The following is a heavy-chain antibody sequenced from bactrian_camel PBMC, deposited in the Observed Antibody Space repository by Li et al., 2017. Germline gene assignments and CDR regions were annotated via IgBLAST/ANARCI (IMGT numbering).Heavy chain of an antibody. D-gene: IGHD6*01. CDR2: IDRSGGKA. CDR1: GFTSSSYC. J-gene: IGHJ4*01. V-gene: IGHV3S25*01. CDR3: GRVEYSSLTY. Sequence: QLVESGGGSVQAGGSLRLSCAISGFTSSSYCMGWFRRAPGKGLEWISTIDRSGGKALYADSVKDRFTISRDYFKNTVYLQLNSLETEDTAMYYCGRVEYSSLTYWGQGTQVTVS.